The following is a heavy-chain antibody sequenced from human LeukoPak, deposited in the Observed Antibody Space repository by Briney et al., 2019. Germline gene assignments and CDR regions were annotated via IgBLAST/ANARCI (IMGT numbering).Heavy chain of an antibody. Sequence: PSETLSLTCAVYGGSFSDYYWSWIRQPPGKGLEWIGEINHSGSTNFNPSLKSRVTISVDTSKNQFSLKLSSVTAADTAVYYCARDTLTGYSSDFDYWGQGTLVTVSS. D-gene: IGHD6-19*01. CDR2: INHSGST. J-gene: IGHJ4*02. V-gene: IGHV4-34*01. CDR1: GGSFSDYY. CDR3: ARDTLTGYSSDFDY.